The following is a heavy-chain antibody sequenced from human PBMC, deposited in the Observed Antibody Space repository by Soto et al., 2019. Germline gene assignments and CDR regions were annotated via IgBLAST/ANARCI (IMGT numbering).Heavy chain of an antibody. CDR2: ISGDGTTI. V-gene: IGHV3-74*01. CDR3: DREYYGLMTGYYNDH. CDR1: VFPFSSYW. J-gene: IGHJ4*02. D-gene: IGHD3-9*01. Sequence: EVQLVESGGDSVQPGGSLRLSCAASVFPFSSYWMHLVRHTPGKGLEWVSRISGDGTTIYYADSGTVRCTVSRDNAKNTLSLHMNGLVAEDAAVYYCDREYYGLMTGYYNDHWGQVTLVSVSS.